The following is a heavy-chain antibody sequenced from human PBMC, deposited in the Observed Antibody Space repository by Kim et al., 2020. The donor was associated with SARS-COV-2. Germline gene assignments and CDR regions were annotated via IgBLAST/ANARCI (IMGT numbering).Heavy chain of an antibody. CDR2: INHSGST. J-gene: IGHJ5*02. V-gene: IGHV4-34*01. CDR1: GGSFSGYY. D-gene: IGHD2-2*01. Sequence: SETLSLTCAVYGGSFSGYYWSWIRQPPGKGLEWIGEINHSGSTNYNSSPNSRGPISVDTSKNQFSLKLSLVTAADTAVYYCARGPNIVVLPAAPRSWFDPWGQGTLVTVSS. CDR3: ARGPNIVVLPAAPRSWFDP.